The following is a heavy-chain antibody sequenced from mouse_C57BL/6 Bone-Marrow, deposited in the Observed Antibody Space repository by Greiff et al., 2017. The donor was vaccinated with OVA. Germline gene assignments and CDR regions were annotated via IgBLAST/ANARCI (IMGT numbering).Heavy chain of an antibody. V-gene: IGHV7-3*01. CDR1: GFTFPDYY. CDR2: IRNKANGYTT. J-gene: IGHJ4*01. D-gene: IGHD2-2*01. CDR3: ASAIYYGYDGYAMDY. Sequence: EVMLVESGGGLVQPGGSLSLSCAASGFTFPDYYMSWVRQPPGKALEWLGFIRNKANGYTTEYSASVKGRFTISRDKSQSILYLQMNALRAEDSATYCCASAIYYGYDGYAMDYWGQGTSVTVSS.